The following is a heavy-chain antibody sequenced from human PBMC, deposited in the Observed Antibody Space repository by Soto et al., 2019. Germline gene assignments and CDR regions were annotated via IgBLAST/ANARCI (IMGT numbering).Heavy chain of an antibody. CDR3: AAGAGQPRYY. D-gene: IGHD6-19*01. Sequence: QLQLQESGSGLVKPSQTLSLTCAVSGGSISSGGYSWSWIRQPPGKGLEWIGYIYHSGSTYYNPSVKSRVALSVDGSKNQYSLKLSCVTAADTSLYGGAAGAGQPRYYWGQGCLGTVSS. J-gene: IGHJ4*02. CDR1: GGSISSGGYS. CDR2: IYHSGST. V-gene: IGHV4-30-2*02.